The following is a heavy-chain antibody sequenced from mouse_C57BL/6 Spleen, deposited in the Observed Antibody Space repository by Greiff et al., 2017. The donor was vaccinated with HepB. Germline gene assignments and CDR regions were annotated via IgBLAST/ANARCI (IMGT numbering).Heavy chain of an antibody. V-gene: IGHV5-16*01. J-gene: IGHJ1*03. CDR3: ARDIYYYGSSRYWYFDV. D-gene: IGHD1-1*01. Sequence: EVQLQESEGGLVQPGSSMKLSCTASGFTFSDYYMAWVRQVPEKGLEWVANINYDGSSTYYLDSLKSRFIISRDNATNILYLQMSSLKSEDTATYYCARDIYYYGSSRYWYFDVWGTGTTVTVSS. CDR2: INYDGSST. CDR1: GFTFSDYY.